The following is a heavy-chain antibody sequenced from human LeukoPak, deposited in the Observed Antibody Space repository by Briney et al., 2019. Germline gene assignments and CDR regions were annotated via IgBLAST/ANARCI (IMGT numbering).Heavy chain of an antibody. CDR1: GESFSGFS. D-gene: IGHD4-17*01. Sequence: SETLSLTCAVYGESFSGFSWNWIRRPPGKGLEWIGEITHSGSTNYNPSLKSRVTISVDTSKNQFSLRLISVTAADTAVYYCARSQTTVTRSFDYWGQGTLVSVSS. V-gene: IGHV4-34*01. CDR2: ITHSGST. J-gene: IGHJ4*02. CDR3: ARSQTTVTRSFDY.